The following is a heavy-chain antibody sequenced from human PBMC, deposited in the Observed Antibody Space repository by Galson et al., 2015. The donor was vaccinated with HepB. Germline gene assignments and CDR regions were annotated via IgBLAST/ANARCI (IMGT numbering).Heavy chain of an antibody. D-gene: IGHD2-8*01. CDR2: IFHSGST. J-gene: IGHJ3*02. CDR3: AATYTNGPSLEAFES. V-gene: IGHV4-39*07. Sequence: LSLTCTVSGDSISSNSYYWGWVRQPPGKGLEWIGEIFHSGSTNYNPALRSRVAMSIDTSKDQFSLRLTSVTAADAAVYYCAATYTNGPSLEAFESWGQGTMVTVSS. CDR1: GDSISSNSYY.